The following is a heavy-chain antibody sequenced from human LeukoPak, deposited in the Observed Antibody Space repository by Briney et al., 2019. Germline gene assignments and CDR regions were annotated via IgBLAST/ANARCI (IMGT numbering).Heavy chain of an antibody. Sequence: SETLSLTCTVSGGSISSYYWSWIRQPAGKGPEWIGRIYPTGNTDYNPSLKARVTMSTDLSKKQFSLRLRSVTAADTAVYYCARLKFYDSTGYSPGYYMDVWGKGTAVTVSS. J-gene: IGHJ6*03. CDR1: GGSISSYY. CDR3: ARLKFYDSTGYSPGYYMDV. D-gene: IGHD3-22*01. V-gene: IGHV4-4*07. CDR2: IYPTGNT.